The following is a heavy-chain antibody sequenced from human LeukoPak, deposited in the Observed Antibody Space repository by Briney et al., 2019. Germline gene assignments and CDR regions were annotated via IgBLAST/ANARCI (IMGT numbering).Heavy chain of an antibody. J-gene: IGHJ3*02. CDR1: GGSISSSSYY. D-gene: IGHD1-1*01. CDR2: IYYSGST. CDR3: ASLQPDAFDI. V-gene: IGHV4-39*01. Sequence: SETLSLTCTVFGGSISSSSYYWGWIRQPPGKGLEWIGSIYYSGSTYYNPSLKSRVTISVDTSKNQFSLKLSSVTAPDTAVYYCASLQPDAFDIWGQGTMVTVPS.